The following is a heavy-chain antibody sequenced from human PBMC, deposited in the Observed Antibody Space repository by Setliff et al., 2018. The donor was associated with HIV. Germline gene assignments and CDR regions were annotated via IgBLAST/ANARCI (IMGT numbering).Heavy chain of an antibody. D-gene: IGHD2-15*01. CDR3: AREHCSGGSCNGFDI. J-gene: IGHJ3*02. CDR1: GGSIGTPY. Sequence: PSETLSLTCTVSGGSIGTPYWNWIRQPPGKGLEWIAYIYISGTTNYNPSLKSRVTISLDTSRNQFSLKLGSVTAADTAMYYCAREHCSGGSCNGFDIWGQGTMVTVSS. V-gene: IGHV4-4*09. CDR2: IYISGTT.